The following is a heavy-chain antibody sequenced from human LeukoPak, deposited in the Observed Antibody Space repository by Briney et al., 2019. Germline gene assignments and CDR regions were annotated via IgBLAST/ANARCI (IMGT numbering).Heavy chain of an antibody. CDR1: GVSISSGNYY. CDR2: IYTSGST. CDR3: ARKVLSPGAFDI. Sequence: VKPSQTLSLTCTVSGVSISSGNYYWTWIRQPAGKGLEWIGRIYTSGSTNYNPSLKSRVSISVDTSKNQFSLKLSSVTAADTAVYYCARKVLSPGAFDIWGQGTMVTVSS. D-gene: IGHD2/OR15-2a*01. V-gene: IGHV4-61*02. J-gene: IGHJ3*02.